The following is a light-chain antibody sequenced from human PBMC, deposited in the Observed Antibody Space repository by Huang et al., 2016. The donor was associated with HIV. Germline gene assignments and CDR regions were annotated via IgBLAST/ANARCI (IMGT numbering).Light chain of an antibody. Sequence: DTVMTQTPATLSVPPGARATLSCRASQRVGSKLAGFQQKPGQAPRLLIHGASTRATCIPARFSGSGSGTEVTRTISSLQSEDFAVYYCQQYNNWPYTFGQGTKLEIK. CDR1: QRVGSK. CDR2: GAS. J-gene: IGKJ2*01. V-gene: IGKV3-15*01. CDR3: QQYNNWPYT.